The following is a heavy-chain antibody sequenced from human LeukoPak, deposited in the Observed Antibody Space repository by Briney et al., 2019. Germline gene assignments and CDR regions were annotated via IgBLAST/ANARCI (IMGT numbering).Heavy chain of an antibody. Sequence: GESLKISCKGSGYSFTSYWIGWVRQMPGKGLEWMGIIYPGDSDTRYSPSFQGQVTISADKSISTAYLQWSSLKASDTAMYYCARLRCGSTSCGNNWFDPWGQGTLVTVSS. D-gene: IGHD2-2*01. J-gene: IGHJ5*02. V-gene: IGHV5-51*01. CDR2: IYPGDSDT. CDR3: ARLRCGSTSCGNNWFDP. CDR1: GYSFTSYW.